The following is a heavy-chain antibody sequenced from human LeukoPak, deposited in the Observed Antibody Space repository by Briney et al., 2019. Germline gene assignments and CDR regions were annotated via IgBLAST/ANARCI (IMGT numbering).Heavy chain of an antibody. CDR2: VHTSGST. D-gene: IGHD2-8*01. J-gene: IGHJ4*02. Sequence: SETLSLTCTVSGGSIIRGAFYWHWIRQPAGKGLEWIGRVHTSGSTHYDPSLSSRVTISLDTSKNQCSLRLSSVTAADTAVYYYARGPANGASYFDYWGQGSLVTVSS. CDR3: ARGPANGASYFDY. V-gene: IGHV4-61*02. CDR1: GGSIIRGAFY.